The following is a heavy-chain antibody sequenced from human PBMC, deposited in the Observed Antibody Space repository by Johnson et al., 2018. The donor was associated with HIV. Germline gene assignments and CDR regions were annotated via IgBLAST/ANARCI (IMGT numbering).Heavy chain of an antibody. V-gene: IGHV3-15*01. Sequence: EQLVESGGGLVKPGGSLRLSCAASGFTFSNAWMNWVRQAPGKGLEWVGRIKSKTDGGTTDYAAPVKGRFTISRDDSKNTLNLQMNSLKTEDTAVYYCTNPDTAMATGAFDIWGQGTMVTVSS. CDR1: GFTFSNAW. CDR3: TNPDTAMATGAFDI. J-gene: IGHJ3*02. D-gene: IGHD5-18*01. CDR2: IKSKTDGGTT.